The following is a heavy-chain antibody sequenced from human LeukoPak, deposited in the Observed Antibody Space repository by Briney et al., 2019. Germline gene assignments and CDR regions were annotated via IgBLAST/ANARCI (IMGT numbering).Heavy chain of an antibody. CDR3: ARDLYSSGWYYFDY. J-gene: IGHJ4*02. V-gene: IGHV3-7*01. Sequence: PWGSLRLSCAASGCTFSGYCMSWVRQAPGKGLGWVANIKQDGSEKYYVDSVKGRFTISRDNAKNSLYLQMNSLRAEDTAVYYCARDLYSSGWYYFDYWGQGTLVTVSS. CDR2: IKQDGSEK. D-gene: IGHD6-19*01. CDR1: GCTFSGYC.